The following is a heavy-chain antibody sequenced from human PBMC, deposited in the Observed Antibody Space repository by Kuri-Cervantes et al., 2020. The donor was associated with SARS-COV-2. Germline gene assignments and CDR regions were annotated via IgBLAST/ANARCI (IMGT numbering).Heavy chain of an antibody. CDR1: GFTFSSYS. D-gene: IGHD3-16*01. CDR2: ISSSSSYI. CDR3: ARDEGEGSDAFDI. V-gene: IGHV3-21*01. Sequence: GGSLRLSCAASGFTFSSYSMNWVRQAPGKGLEWVSSISSSSSYIYYADSVKGRFTISRDNAKNSLYLQMDSLRAEDTAVYYRARDEGEGSDAFDIWGQGTMVTVSS. J-gene: IGHJ3*02.